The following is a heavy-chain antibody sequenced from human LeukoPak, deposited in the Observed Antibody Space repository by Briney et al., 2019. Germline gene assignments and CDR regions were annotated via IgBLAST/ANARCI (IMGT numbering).Heavy chain of an antibody. CDR2: IRSGGSNI. CDR1: GFTFSTSS. D-gene: IGHD3-22*01. Sequence: GGSLRLSCAASGFTFSTSSMSWVRQAPGKGLEWVSSIRSGGSNIYYADSVKGRFTISRDNAKNSLYLQMNSLRAEDTAVYYCARESVRRISMRAKGFFDYWGQGTRVTVSS. CDR3: ARESVRRISMRAKGFFDY. V-gene: IGHV3-21*01. J-gene: IGHJ4*02.